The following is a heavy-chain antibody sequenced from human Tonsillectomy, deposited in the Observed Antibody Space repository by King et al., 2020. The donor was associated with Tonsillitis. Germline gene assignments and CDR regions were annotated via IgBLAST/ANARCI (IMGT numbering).Heavy chain of an antibody. V-gene: IGHV1-69*12. Sequence: VQLVQSGAEVKKPGSSVKVSCKASGGTFSSSSISWVRQAPGQGLEWMGGIIPIFGKANYAQKFQGRVTITADESTSTAYMELSSLGSEDTAVYYCARDGHYDTGGRYYYDMNVWGQGTTVIVSS. D-gene: IGHD3-22*01. CDR3: ARDGHYDTGGRYYYDMNV. CDR2: IIPIFGKA. CDR1: GGTFSSSS. J-gene: IGHJ6*02.